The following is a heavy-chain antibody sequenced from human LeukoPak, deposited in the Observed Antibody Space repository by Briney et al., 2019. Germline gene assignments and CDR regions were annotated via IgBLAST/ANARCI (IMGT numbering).Heavy chain of an antibody. D-gene: IGHD6-25*01. CDR2: ISAYNGNT. J-gene: IGHJ4*02. CDR3: ARVGSSADRYYFDY. Sequence: ASVKVSCKAYGYTFTSYGISWVRQAPGQGLEWMGWISAYNGNTNYAQKLQGRVTMTTDTSTSTAYMELRSLRSDDTAVYYCARVGSSADRYYFDYWGQGTLVTVSS. V-gene: IGHV1-18*01. CDR1: GYTFTSYG.